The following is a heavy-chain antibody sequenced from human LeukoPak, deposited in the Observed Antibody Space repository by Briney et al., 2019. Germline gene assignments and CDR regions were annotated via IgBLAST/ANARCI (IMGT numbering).Heavy chain of an antibody. D-gene: IGHD1-26*01. J-gene: IGHJ6*03. CDR1: GFTFSSYN. Sequence: GGSLRLSCAASGFTFSSYNMNWVRQAPGKGLDWVSSISTTSSYVSYTDSVKGRFTISRDNAKNSLYLQMNSLRAEDTAVYYCARDPYSGSYGNYYYYFMDVWGKGTTVTISS. CDR3: ARDPYSGSYGNYYYYFMDV. CDR2: ISTTSSYV. V-gene: IGHV3-21*01.